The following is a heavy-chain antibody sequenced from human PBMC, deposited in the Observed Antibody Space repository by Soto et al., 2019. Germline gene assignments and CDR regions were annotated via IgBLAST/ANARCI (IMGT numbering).Heavy chain of an antibody. D-gene: IGHD6-13*01. CDR1: GGSISSYY. V-gene: IGHV4-59*08. CDR3: ARGGQQLHGMDV. J-gene: IGHJ6*02. CDR2: IYYSGST. Sequence: PSETLSLTCTVSGGSISSYYWSWIRQPPGKGLEWIGYIYYSGSTNYNPSLKSRVTISVDTSKNQFSLKLSSVTAADTAVYYCARGGQQLHGMDVWGQGTTVTVSS.